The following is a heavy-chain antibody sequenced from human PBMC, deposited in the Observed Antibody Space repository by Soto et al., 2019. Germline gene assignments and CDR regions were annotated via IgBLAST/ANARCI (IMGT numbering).Heavy chain of an antibody. CDR1: GFTFSSYA. CDR3: AKDLGDFWSGYYVYYGMDV. Sequence: VGSLRLSCAASGFTFSSYAMSWVRQAPGKGLEWVSAISGSGGSTYYADSVKGRFTISRDNSKNTLYLQMNSLRAEDTAVYYCAKDLGDFWSGYYVYYGMDVWGQGTTVTVSS. V-gene: IGHV3-23*01. J-gene: IGHJ6*02. CDR2: ISGSGGST. D-gene: IGHD3-3*01.